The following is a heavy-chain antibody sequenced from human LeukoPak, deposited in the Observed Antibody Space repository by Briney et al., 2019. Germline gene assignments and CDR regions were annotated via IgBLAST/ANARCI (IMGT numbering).Heavy chain of an antibody. D-gene: IGHD6-13*01. V-gene: IGHV3-23*01. CDR3: AKSTRYSSSWYYFDY. CDR2: ISGSGGST. CDR1: GFTFSSYA. Sequence: GGSLRLSCAASGFTFSSYAMSWVRQAPGKGLEWVSAISGSGGSTYYADPVKGRFTISRDNSKNTLYLQMNSLRAEDTAVYYCAKSTRYSSSWYYFDYWGQGTLVTVSS. J-gene: IGHJ4*02.